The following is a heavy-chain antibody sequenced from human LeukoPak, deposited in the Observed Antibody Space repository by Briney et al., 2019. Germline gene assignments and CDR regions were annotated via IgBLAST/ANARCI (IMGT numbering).Heavy chain of an antibody. CDR2: ISSSSSYI. CDR3: ARDPSDYGDYVYFDY. V-gene: IGHV3-21*01. J-gene: IGHJ4*02. CDR1: GFTFSSYS. D-gene: IGHD4-17*01. Sequence: GGSLRLSCAASGFTFSSYSMNWVRQAPGKGLEWVSSISSSSSYIYYADSVKGQFTISRDNAKNSLYLQMNSLRAEDTAVYYCARDPSDYGDYVYFDYWGQGTLVAVSS.